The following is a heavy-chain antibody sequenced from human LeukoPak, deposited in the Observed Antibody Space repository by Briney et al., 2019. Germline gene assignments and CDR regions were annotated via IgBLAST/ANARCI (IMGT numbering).Heavy chain of an antibody. CDR3: AKDDAWIRFGE. Sequence: GGTLRLSCAASGFTFSNHGMNWVRQAPGKGLEWVSGISPSGDITYYADSVKGRFTISRDNSKNTLHLEVISLTAEDTAVYYCAKDDAWIRFGEWSQGTLVTVSS. J-gene: IGHJ4*02. CDR1: GFTFSNHG. D-gene: IGHD3-10*01. V-gene: IGHV3-23*01. CDR2: ISPSGDIT.